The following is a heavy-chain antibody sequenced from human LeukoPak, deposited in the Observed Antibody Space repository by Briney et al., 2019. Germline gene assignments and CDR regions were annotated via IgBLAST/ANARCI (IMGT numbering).Heavy chain of an antibody. V-gene: IGHV3-23*01. CDR3: AKKVGLVSAPLYYFDL. CDR2: TSGPGGSR. J-gene: IGHJ4*02. D-gene: IGHD6-6*01. CDR1: GFTFSSYA. Sequence: GGSLRLSCAASGFTFSSYAMSWVRQAPGKGLEWVSATSGPGGSRDYADSVKGRFTISRDNSKNTLYLQMNSLRAEDTAIYYCAKKVGLVSAPLYYFDLWGQGTLVTISS.